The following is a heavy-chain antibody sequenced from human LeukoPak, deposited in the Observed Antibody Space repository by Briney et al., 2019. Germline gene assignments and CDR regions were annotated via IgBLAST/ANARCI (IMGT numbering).Heavy chain of an antibody. V-gene: IGHV4-59*01. Sequence: KPSETLSLTCTVSGGSMSTYYWTWIRQPPGKGLEWIGYINYSGSTNYNPSLESRVTISLDTSKFQFSLKVPSVTAADTAVYYCARAGRAGDYGYYFDYWGRGMLVTVSS. CDR1: GGSMSTYY. CDR2: INYSGST. J-gene: IGHJ4*02. D-gene: IGHD4-17*01. CDR3: ARAGRAGDYGYYFDY.